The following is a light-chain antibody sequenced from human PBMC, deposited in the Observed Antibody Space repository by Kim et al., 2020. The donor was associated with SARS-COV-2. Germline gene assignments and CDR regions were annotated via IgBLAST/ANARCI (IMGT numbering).Light chain of an antibody. CDR3: QQSYSTPRT. Sequence: DIQMNQSPSSLSASVGDRVTITCRASQNIDNFLNWYQQKPGKAPNLLIYAASSLQSGVPSRFSGSGSGTDFTLTIGSLQPEDFATYYCQQSYSTPRTFGQGTKVDIK. V-gene: IGKV1-39*01. J-gene: IGKJ1*01. CDR1: QNIDNF. CDR2: AAS.